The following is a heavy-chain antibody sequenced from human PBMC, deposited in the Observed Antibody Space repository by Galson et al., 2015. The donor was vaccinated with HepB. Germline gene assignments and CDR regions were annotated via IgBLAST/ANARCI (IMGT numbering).Heavy chain of an antibody. J-gene: IGHJ4*02. CDR3: ANIAAAGKGGFDY. Sequence: SLRLSCAASGFTFSSYSMNWVRQAPGKGLEWVSYISSSSSTIYYADSVKGRFTISRDNAKNSLYLQMNSLRDEDTAVYYCANIAAAGKGGFDYWGQGTLVTVSS. CDR2: ISSSSSTI. V-gene: IGHV3-48*02. CDR1: GFTFSSYS. D-gene: IGHD6-13*01.